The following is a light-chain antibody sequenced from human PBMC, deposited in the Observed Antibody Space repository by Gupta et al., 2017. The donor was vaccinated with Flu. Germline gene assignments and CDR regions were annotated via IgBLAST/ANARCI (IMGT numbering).Light chain of an antibody. CDR1: TSNIGGNP. CDR3: AAWDDSLNAVS. CDR2: TTN. J-gene: IGLJ3*02. Sequence: QSVLTQPPSASGPPGQTVTIPCSGRTSNIGGNPVNWFQQLPGMAPKALIHTTNQRPSGVPDRISGSKSGTSASLVISGLQSDDEADYYCAAWDDSLNAVSFGGGTRLTVL. V-gene: IGLV1-44*01.